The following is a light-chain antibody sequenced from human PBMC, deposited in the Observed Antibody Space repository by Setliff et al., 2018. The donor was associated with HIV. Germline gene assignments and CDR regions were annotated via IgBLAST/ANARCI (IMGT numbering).Light chain of an antibody. CDR3: SSYRNSDPFYV. J-gene: IGLJ1*01. CDR2: DVT. V-gene: IGLV2-14*03. CDR1: SSDVGGYNF. Sequence: QSALTQPASVSGSPGQSITISCTGTSSDVGGYNFVSWYQQHPDKAPKVLIYDVTHRPSGVSSRFSGSKSGKTASLTISGFQAEDEADYFCSSYRNSDPFYVFGTGTKVTVL.